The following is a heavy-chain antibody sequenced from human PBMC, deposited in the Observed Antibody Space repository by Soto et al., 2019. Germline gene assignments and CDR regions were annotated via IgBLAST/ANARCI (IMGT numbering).Heavy chain of an antibody. V-gene: IGHV1-3*01. CDR2: INAGNGNT. Sequence: ASAKVSCKASGYTFTSYAMHWVRQAPGQRLEWMGWINAGNGNTKYSQRFQGRVTIITDTSASTASMVLSSLRSEDTAVYYCARGDFWSGYSYYGMDVWGQGTTVTVSS. CDR3: ARGDFWSGYSYYGMDV. CDR1: GYTFTSYA. D-gene: IGHD3-3*01. J-gene: IGHJ6*02.